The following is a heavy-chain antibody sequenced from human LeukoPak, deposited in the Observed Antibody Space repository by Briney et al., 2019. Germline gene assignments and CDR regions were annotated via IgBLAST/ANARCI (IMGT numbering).Heavy chain of an antibody. CDR3: AKDLEGSGSFWYFDL. CDR1: GFSIEDHA. CDR2: ISWNSGTK. Sequence: QPGRSLRLSCAASGFSIEDHAMHWVRQAPGKGLEWVSGISWNSGTKAYVDSVKGRFTISRDNAKNSLYLQMNSLRVEDTALYYCAKDLEGSGSFWYFDLWGRGTLVTVSS. J-gene: IGHJ2*01. V-gene: IGHV3-9*01. D-gene: IGHD3-10*01.